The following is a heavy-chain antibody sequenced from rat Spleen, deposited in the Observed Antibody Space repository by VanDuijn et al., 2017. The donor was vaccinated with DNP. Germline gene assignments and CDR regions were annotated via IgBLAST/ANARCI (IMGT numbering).Heavy chain of an antibody. D-gene: IGHD1-12*02. CDR3: ATDFITMMVVIRYWYFDF. CDR1: GFTFSDYY. Sequence: EVQLVESGGGLVQPGGSLKLSCIASGFTFSDYYMAWVRQAPTKGLEWVASISYDGGSTYYRDSVKGRFTISRDNAKSTLYLQMDSLRSEDTATYYCATDFITMMVVIRYWYFDFWGPGTMVTVSS. CDR2: ISYDGGST. V-gene: IGHV5-20*01. J-gene: IGHJ1*01.